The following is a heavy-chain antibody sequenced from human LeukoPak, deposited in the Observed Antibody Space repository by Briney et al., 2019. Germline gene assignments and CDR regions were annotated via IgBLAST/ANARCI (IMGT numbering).Heavy chain of an antibody. V-gene: IGHV3-48*03. CDR1: GFTFSSYE. Sequence: GGSLRLSCAASGFTFSSYEMNWVRQAPGKGLEWVSYISSSGSTIYYADSVKGRFTISRDSAKNSLYLQMNSLRAEDTAVYYCAELGITMIGGVWGKGTTVTIPS. J-gene: IGHJ6*04. CDR2: ISSSGSTI. CDR3: AELGITMIGGV. D-gene: IGHD3-10*02.